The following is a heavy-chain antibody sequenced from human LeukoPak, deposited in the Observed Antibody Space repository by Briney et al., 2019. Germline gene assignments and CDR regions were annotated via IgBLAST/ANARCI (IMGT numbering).Heavy chain of an antibody. V-gene: IGHV4-61*02. CDR3: ATSGPATVVTGASFDP. J-gene: IGHJ5*02. CDR2: IYASGST. CDR1: GGSISSGSYY. Sequence: SQTLSLTXTVSGGSISSGSYYWSWIRQPAGKGLEWIGRIYASGSTNYNPSLQSRVTISVDTSKNQFSLKLSSVTATDTAVYYCATSGPATVVTGASFDPWGQGTLVTVSS. D-gene: IGHD4-23*01.